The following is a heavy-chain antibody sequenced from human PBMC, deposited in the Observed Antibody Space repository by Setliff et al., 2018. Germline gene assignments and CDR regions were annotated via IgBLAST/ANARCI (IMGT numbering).Heavy chain of an antibody. CDR2: INGASGNT. Sequence: ASVKVSCKASGYSLSAYVMHWVRQAPGQRLEWMGWINGASGNTKYSQKFQGRVTITRDTSASTAHMELSSLRSDDTAVYYCARYITGTTPADYWGQGTLVTVSS. CDR1: GYSLSAYV. J-gene: IGHJ4*02. V-gene: IGHV1-3*01. D-gene: IGHD1-7*01. CDR3: ARYITGTTPADY.